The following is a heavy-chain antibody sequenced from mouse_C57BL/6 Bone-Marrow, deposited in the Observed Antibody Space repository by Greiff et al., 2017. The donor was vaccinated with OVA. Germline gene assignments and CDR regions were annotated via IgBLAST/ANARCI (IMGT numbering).Heavy chain of an antibody. Sequence: LQPGAELVKPGASVKLSCKASVYTFTSYWMHWVKQRPGQGLEWIGMIHPNSGSTNYNEKFKSKATLTVDKSSSTAYMQLSSLTSEDSAVYYCARERYPYYAMDYWGQGTSVTVSS. CDR2: IHPNSGST. J-gene: IGHJ4*01. CDR3: ARERYPYYAMDY. D-gene: IGHD2-12*01. V-gene: IGHV1-64*01. CDR1: VYTFTSYW.